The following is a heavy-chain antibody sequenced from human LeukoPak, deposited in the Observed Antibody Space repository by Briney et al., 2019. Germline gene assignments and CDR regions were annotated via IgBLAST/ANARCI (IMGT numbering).Heavy chain of an antibody. Sequence: GGSLTLSCAASGFTFSRHGMNWVRQAPGKGLEWVSSISSSSTYIYYADSVKGRFTISRDNAKNSLYLQMNSLRAEDTAVYYCAREPGYCSSTSCLQDVWGKGTTVTVSS. D-gene: IGHD2-2*01. CDR2: ISSSSTYI. CDR3: AREPGYCSSTSCLQDV. V-gene: IGHV3-21*01. J-gene: IGHJ6*04. CDR1: GFTFSRHG.